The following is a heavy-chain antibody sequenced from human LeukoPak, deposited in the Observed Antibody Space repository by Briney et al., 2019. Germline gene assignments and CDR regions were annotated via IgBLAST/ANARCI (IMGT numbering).Heavy chain of an antibody. CDR2: ISYYVSNN. Sequence: GGSLRLSCAASGFTFSSYGMQWVRQAPGKGVEGVADISYYVSNNYYADSLNGRFTISTHNSKNTLYLQMYSLRAQDTAVYYCAKDLPSISVAAGGPDYWGQGTLVTVSS. V-gene: IGHV3-30*18. J-gene: IGHJ4*02. CDR3: AKDLPSISVAAGGPDY. CDR1: GFTFSSYG. D-gene: IGHD6-19*01.